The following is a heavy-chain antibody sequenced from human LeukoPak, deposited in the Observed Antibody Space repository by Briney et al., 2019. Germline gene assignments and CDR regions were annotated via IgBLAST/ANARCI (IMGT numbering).Heavy chain of an antibody. CDR3: ARTGSYRFKYYFDY. Sequence: SETLSLTCTVSGGSISSGGYYWSWIRQHPGKGLEWIGYIYYSGSTYYNPSLKSRVTISVDTSKNQFSLKLSSVTAADTAVYYCARTGSYRFKYYFDYWGQGTLVTVSS. CDR1: GGSISSGGYY. J-gene: IGHJ4*02. CDR2: IYYSGST. D-gene: IGHD3-16*02. V-gene: IGHV4-31*03.